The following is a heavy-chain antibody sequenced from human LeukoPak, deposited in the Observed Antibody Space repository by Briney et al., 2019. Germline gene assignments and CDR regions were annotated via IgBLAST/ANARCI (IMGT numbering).Heavy chain of an antibody. Sequence: PSETLSLTCTVSGGSISSSYYSWSWIRQPPGKGLEWIGYIYHSGSTYYNPSLKSRVTISVDRSKNQFSLKLSSVTAADTAVYYCARSTERRGFDYWGQGTLVTVSS. J-gene: IGHJ4*02. CDR3: ARSTERRGFDY. D-gene: IGHD5/OR15-5a*01. CDR1: GGSISSSYYS. CDR2: IYHSGST. V-gene: IGHV4-30-2*01.